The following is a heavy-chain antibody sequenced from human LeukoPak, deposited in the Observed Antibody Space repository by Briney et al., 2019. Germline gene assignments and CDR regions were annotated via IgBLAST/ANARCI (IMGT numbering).Heavy chain of an antibody. CDR2: IYYRVTS. J-gene: IGHJ4*02. Sequence: SGTLSLTCTVSGDSMSTYYWSWIRQPPGKGLEWIGYIYYRVTSDYNPSLKSRVTMSVDMSTRQISLKLSSVTAADTAVYYCARAVGGDGSGSLWGPGTLVTVSS. V-gene: IGHV4-59*01. CDR1: GDSMSTYY. CDR3: ARAVGGDGSGSL. D-gene: IGHD3-10*01.